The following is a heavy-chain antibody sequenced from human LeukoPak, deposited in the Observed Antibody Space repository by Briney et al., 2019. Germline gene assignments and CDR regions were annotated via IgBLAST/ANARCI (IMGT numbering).Heavy chain of an antibody. Sequence: GGSLRLSCAASGFTFSSYAMSWVRQAPGQGLEWVSSITSSSGTTYYAGSVKGRFTISRDNAKNSLYLQVNSLRAEDTAVYYCARDQHYYDSSGYFGPDYWGQGTLVTVSS. CDR3: ARDQHYYDSSGYFGPDY. V-gene: IGHV3-23*01. CDR2: ITSSSGTT. CDR1: GFTFSSYA. D-gene: IGHD3-22*01. J-gene: IGHJ4*02.